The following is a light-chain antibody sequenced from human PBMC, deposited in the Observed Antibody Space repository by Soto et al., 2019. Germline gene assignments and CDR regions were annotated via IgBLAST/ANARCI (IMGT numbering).Light chain of an antibody. CDR2: TVS. CDR1: SSDVGGYKY. CDR3: SSYTSSSSYV. V-gene: IGLV2-14*01. J-gene: IGLJ1*01. Sequence: QSMLTQPASVSGSPGQSITISCTGTSSDVGGYKYVSWYQQHPGKAPKLMIYTVSNRPSGVSNRFSGSKSGNTASLTISGLQAEDEADYYCSSYTSSSSYVFGAGTKVTVL.